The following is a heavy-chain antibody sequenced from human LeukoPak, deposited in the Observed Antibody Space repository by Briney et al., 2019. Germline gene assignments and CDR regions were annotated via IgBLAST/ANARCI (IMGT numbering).Heavy chain of an antibody. V-gene: IGHV4-61*02. Sequence: PSETLSLTCTVSGASISSSSHYWSWIRQPPGKGLEWIGRIYTSGSTNYNPSLKSRVTISVDTSKNQFSLKLSSVTAADTAVYYCARGGSGWYPGNWFDPWGQGTLVTVSS. CDR2: IYTSGST. D-gene: IGHD6-19*01. CDR3: ARGGSGWYPGNWFDP. CDR1: GASISSSSHY. J-gene: IGHJ5*02.